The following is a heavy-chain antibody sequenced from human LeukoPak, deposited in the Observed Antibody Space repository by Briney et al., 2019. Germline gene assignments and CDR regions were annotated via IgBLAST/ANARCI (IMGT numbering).Heavy chain of an antibody. D-gene: IGHD5-18*01. J-gene: IGHJ4*02. CDR1: GFTFDDYA. CDR2: ISWNSGSI. CDR3: AQISVDTSRNRWSDFDS. Sequence: GGSLRLSCAASGFTFDDYAMHWVRQAPGKGLEWVSGISWNSGSIGYADSVKGRFTISRDNAKNSLYLQMSSLRAEDTAVYYCAQISVDTSRNRWSDFDSWGRGILVTVSS. V-gene: IGHV3-9*01.